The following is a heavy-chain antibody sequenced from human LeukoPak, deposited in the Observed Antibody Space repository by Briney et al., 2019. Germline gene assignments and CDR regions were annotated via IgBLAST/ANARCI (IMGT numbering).Heavy chain of an antibody. CDR1: GYSISSGYY. CDR3: ARGRRDTSCYVCRNWFDP. J-gene: IGHJ5*02. CDR2: IYHSGST. Sequence: SETLSLTCTVSGYSISSGYYWGWIRQPPGKGLEWIGSIYHSGSTNYNPSLKSRVTISVDTSKNQFSLKLSSVTAADTAVYYCARGRRDTSCYVCRNWFDPWGQGTLVTVSS. D-gene: IGHD2-2*01. V-gene: IGHV4-38-2*02.